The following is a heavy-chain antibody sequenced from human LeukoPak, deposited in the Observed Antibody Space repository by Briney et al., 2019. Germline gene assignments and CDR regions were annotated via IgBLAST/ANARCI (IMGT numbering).Heavy chain of an antibody. J-gene: IGHJ4*02. CDR3: ARDSGENIAVAGTIDY. CDR1: GFTFSSYS. CDR2: ISSSSSYI. Sequence: KAGGSLRLSCAASGFTFSSYSMNWVRQAPGKGLDWVSSISSSSSYIYYADSVKGRFTISRDNAKNSLYLQMNSLRAEDTAVYYCARDSGENIAVAGTIDYWGQGTLVTVSS. V-gene: IGHV3-21*01. D-gene: IGHD6-19*01.